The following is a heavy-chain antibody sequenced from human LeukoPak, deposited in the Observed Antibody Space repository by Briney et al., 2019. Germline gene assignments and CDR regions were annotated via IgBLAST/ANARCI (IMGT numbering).Heavy chain of an antibody. Sequence: SETLSLTCTVSGGSISSSSYYWGWIRQPPGKGLEWIGSIYYSGSTYYNPSLKSRVTISVDTSKNQFSLKLSSVTAADTAVYYCASLYSSRPYAFDIWGQGTMVTVSS. D-gene: IGHD6-13*01. V-gene: IGHV4-39*07. J-gene: IGHJ3*02. CDR3: ASLYSSRPYAFDI. CDR1: GGSISSSSYY. CDR2: IYYSGST.